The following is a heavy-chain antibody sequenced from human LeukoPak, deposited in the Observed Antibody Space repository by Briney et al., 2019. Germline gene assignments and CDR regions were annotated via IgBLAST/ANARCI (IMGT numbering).Heavy chain of an antibody. CDR2: ISSSSSTI. J-gene: IGHJ5*02. V-gene: IGHV3-48*01. CDR3: ARVPRIGIGEPVHWFDP. CDR1: GFTFSSYS. D-gene: IGHD3-10*01. Sequence: TGGSLRLSCAASGFTFSSYSMNWVRQAPGKGLEWVSYISSSSSTIYYADSVKGRFTISRDNAKNSLYLQMNSLRAEDTAVYYCARVPRIGIGEPVHWFDPWGQGTLVTVSS.